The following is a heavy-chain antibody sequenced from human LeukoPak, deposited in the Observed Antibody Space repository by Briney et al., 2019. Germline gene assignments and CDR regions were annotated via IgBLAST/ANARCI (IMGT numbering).Heavy chain of an antibody. CDR1: GSTFSNYA. V-gene: IGHV3-23*01. Sequence: GGSLRLSCAASGSTFSNYAMRWVRQAPGKALEWVSSVSFSGQSTFYADSVKGRFTISRDDSQNTVYLQMNSLRAEDTAKYYCSKGGDKSYPHYFDYWGQGTLVTVSS. CDR3: SKGGDKSYPHYFDY. J-gene: IGHJ4*02. D-gene: IGHD2-21*01. CDR2: VSFSGQST.